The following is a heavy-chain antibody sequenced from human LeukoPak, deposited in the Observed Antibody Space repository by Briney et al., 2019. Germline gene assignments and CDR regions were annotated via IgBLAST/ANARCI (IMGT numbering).Heavy chain of an antibody. CDR2: INPNSGGT. V-gene: IGHV1-2*02. Sequence: ASVKVSCKASGYTFTGYYMHWVRQAPGQGLEWMGWINPNSGGTNYAQKFQGRVTMTRDTSISTAYMELSRPRSDDTAVYYCARDSSSPGRRYYYYYYMDIWGKGTTVTVSS. CDR1: GYTFTGYY. D-gene: IGHD1-26*01. J-gene: IGHJ6*03. CDR3: ARDSSSPGRRYYYYYYMDI.